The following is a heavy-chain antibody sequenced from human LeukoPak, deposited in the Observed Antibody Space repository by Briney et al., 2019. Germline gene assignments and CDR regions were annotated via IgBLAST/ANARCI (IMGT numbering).Heavy chain of an antibody. CDR3: ARAGRISSNWFDP. D-gene: IGHD2-15*01. Sequence: ASVKVSCKASGYTFTGYYMHWVRQAPGQGLEWMGWINPNSGGTNYAQKFQGRVTMTRDTPISTAYMELSRLRSDDTAVYYCARAGRISSNWFDPWGQGTLVTVSS. CDR1: GYTFTGYY. CDR2: INPNSGGT. J-gene: IGHJ5*02. V-gene: IGHV1-2*02.